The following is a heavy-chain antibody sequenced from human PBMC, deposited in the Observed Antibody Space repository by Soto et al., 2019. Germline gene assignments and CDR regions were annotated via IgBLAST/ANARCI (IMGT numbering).Heavy chain of an antibody. CDR3: AKGDSTSWAVDPNWFDP. Sequence: EVQLVESGGGLVQPGRSLRLSCAASGFTFDDYAMHWVRQAPGKGLEWVSGISWNSGSIGYADSVKGRFTISRDNAKNSLYLQMNSLRAEDTALYYCAKGDSTSWAVDPNWFDPWGQGTLVTVSS. CDR1: GFTFDDYA. CDR2: ISWNSGSI. J-gene: IGHJ5*02. V-gene: IGHV3-9*01. D-gene: IGHD6-19*01.